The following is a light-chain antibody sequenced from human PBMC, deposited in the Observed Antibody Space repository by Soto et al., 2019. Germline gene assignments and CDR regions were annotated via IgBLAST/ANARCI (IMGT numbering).Light chain of an antibody. CDR2: GAS. J-gene: IGKJ1*01. V-gene: IGKV3-15*01. Sequence: EIVMTHSPATLSVSPCERATLSFSASQSVSGNLAWYQQKPGQAPRLLIYGASTRATGIPARFSGSGSGTEFTLTISSLQSEDFAVYYCQQYNNWPPWTFGQGTKV. CDR3: QQYNNWPPWT. CDR1: QSVSGN.